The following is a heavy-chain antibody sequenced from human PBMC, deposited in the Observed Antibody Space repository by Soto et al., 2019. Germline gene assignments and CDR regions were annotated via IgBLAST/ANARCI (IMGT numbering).Heavy chain of an antibody. J-gene: IGHJ4*02. CDR2: INGDGSTT. D-gene: IGHD3-10*01. CDR1: GFSFSSNW. CDR3: ASIPMVRGPSDY. Sequence: EVQLVESGGGLVQPGGSLRLSCAASGFSFSSNWMHWVRQAPGKGLVWVARINGDGSTTQYADSVQGRFTISRDNTENTLYLRMNSLRADDTAVYYCASIPMVRGPSDYWGQGVLVTVSS. V-gene: IGHV3-74*02.